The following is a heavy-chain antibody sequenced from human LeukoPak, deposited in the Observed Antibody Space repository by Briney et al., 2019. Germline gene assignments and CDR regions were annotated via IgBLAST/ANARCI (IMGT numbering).Heavy chain of an antibody. V-gene: IGHV3-64*04. CDR1: GFTLSNFA. J-gene: IGHJ3*02. D-gene: IGHD1-26*01. CDR3: ATSGRIKGDAFDI. Sequence: GGSLRLSCTASGFTLSNFAMHWVRQSPDKGLQYVSAISTNGSRTFYADSVKGRFTISRDNSKNTLYLQMNSLRAEDTAVYYCATSGRIKGDAFDIWGQGTMVTVSS. CDR2: ISTNGSRT.